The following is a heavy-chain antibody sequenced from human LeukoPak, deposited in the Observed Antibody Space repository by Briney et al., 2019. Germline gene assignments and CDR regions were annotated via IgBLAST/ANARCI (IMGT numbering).Heavy chain of an antibody. CDR1: GFKFSSYG. CDR3: ARPLVTTVAGTYYFDY. J-gene: IGHJ4*02. Sequence: GGSLRLSCAASGFKFSSYGMHWVRQAPGKGLEWVSFIRYDESRTFYGDSVKGRFIISRDDSKNTVYLHMHSLRTEDTAVYYCARPLVTTVAGTYYFDYWGQGTLVTVSS. CDR2: IRYDESRT. D-gene: IGHD6-19*01. V-gene: IGHV3-30*02.